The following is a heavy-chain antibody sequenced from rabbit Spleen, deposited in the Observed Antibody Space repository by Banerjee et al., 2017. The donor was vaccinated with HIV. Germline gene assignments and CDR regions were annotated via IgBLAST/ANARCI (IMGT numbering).Heavy chain of an antibody. V-gene: IGHV1S40*01. Sequence: QSLVESGGGLVQPEGSLTLTCTASGVSFTSNYYMCWVRQAPGKGLEWIACIDTGSSGFPYFASWAKGRFTFSKTSATTVTLQMTRLTATDTATYFCARDSSSSFSSYGMDLWGQGTLVTVS. CDR2: IDTGSSGFP. CDR3: ARDSSSSFSSYGMDL. CDR1: GVSFTSNYY. D-gene: IGHD1-1*01. J-gene: IGHJ6*01.